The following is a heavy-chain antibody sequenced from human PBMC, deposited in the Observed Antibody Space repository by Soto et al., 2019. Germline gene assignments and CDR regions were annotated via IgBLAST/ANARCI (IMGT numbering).Heavy chain of an antibody. V-gene: IGHV3-30-3*01. J-gene: IGHJ4*02. Sequence: GGSLRLSCAASGFTFSSYAMHWVRQAPGKGLEWVAVISYDGSNKYYADSVKGRFTISRDNSKKTLYLQMNSLRAEDTAVYYCARGPYDFWSGYYRPFDYWGQGTLVTVSS. D-gene: IGHD3-3*01. CDR3: ARGPYDFWSGYYRPFDY. CDR2: ISYDGSNK. CDR1: GFTFSSYA.